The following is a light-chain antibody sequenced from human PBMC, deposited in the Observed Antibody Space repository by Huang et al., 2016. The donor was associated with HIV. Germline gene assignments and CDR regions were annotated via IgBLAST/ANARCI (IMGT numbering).Light chain of an antibody. CDR1: QDISNS. Sequence: DIQMTQSPSSLSASVGDRVTITCQASQDISNSLNWYQQTPGMAPKLLIYDASNLEAGVPSRFSGSGSGTDFTFTIDTLQPEDFATYFCQHYDHLPITFGQGTRLEIK. V-gene: IGKV1-33*01. J-gene: IGKJ5*01. CDR2: DAS. CDR3: QHYDHLPIT.